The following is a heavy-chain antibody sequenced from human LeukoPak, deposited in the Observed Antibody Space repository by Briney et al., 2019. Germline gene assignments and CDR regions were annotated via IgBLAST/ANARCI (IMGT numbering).Heavy chain of an antibody. CDR3: AREIGYCSSTSCLYYYYYYYGMDV. D-gene: IGHD2-2*01. V-gene: IGHV1-8*01. J-gene: IGHJ6*02. Sequence: ASVKVSCKASGYTFTSYDINWVRQATGQGLEGRGWINPNSGNTGYAQKFQGRVTMTRNTSISTAYMELSSLRSEDTAVYYCAREIGYCSSTSCLYYYYYYYGMDVWGQGTTVTVSS. CDR1: GYTFTSYD. CDR2: INPNSGNT.